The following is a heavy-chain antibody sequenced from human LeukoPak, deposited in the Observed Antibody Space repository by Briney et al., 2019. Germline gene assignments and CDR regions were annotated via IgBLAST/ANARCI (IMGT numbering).Heavy chain of an antibody. CDR2: INHSGST. Sequence: SETLSLTCAVYGGSFSGYYWSWIRQPPGKGLEWVGEINHSGSTNYNPSPKSRVTISVDTSKNQFSLKLSSVTAADAAVYYCARGLVVPAAISDGNWFDPWGQGTLVTVSS. D-gene: IGHD2-2*02. CDR3: ARGLVVPAAISDGNWFDP. CDR1: GGSFSGYY. J-gene: IGHJ5*02. V-gene: IGHV4-34*01.